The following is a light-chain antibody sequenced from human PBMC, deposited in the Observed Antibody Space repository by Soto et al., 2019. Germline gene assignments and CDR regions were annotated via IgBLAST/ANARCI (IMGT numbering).Light chain of an antibody. J-gene: IGKJ1*01. CDR2: AAS. V-gene: IGKV1-6*01. CDR1: QDISND. Sequence: ALPMTQSPSSLSASVGDRVTITCRASQDISNDLGWYQEKPGQAPKLLIYAASNLKSGVPSRFSGSGSGTDFTLTIRSLQPEDFATYYCLQDYNYPWTFGQGTKVEI. CDR3: LQDYNYPWT.